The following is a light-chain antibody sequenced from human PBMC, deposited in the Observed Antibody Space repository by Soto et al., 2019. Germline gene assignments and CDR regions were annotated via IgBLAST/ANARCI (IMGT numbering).Light chain of an antibody. CDR1: QSISSY. CDR2: AAS. CDR3: QQYSSYSRT. Sequence: DRKMTVSAKCADAAGGGIINKTCRASQSISSYLNWYQQKPGKAPKLLIYAASSLQSGVPSRFSGSGSGTEFTLTIRSLQPDDFALYYCQQYSSYSRTFGQGTKVDIK. J-gene: IGKJ1*01. V-gene: IGKV1-39*02.